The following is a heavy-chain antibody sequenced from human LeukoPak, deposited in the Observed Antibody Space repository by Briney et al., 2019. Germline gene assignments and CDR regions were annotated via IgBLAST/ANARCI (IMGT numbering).Heavy chain of an antibody. CDR3: ARRYCSTCPTGHAFDL. CDR2: LSSGDNT. CDR1: GFSVNSYY. V-gene: IGHV3-53*01. D-gene: IGHD2-2*01. Sequence: GGSLRLSCAASGFSVNSYYMSWVRQAPGRGLEWVSALSSGDNTHYADSVNGRFTISRDNSKNTLYLQLNSPRAEGTAVYYCARRYCSTCPTGHAFDLWGQGTMVTVSS. J-gene: IGHJ3*01.